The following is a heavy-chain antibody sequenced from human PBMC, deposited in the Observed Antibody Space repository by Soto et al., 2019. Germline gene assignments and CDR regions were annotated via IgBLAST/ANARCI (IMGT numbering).Heavy chain of an antibody. CDR3: VRDSPTNLEDADTVASWFDP. Sequence: EALLVESGGGLVQPGGSLRLSCAASGVNFNFFWMHWVRQAPGKGLVWVSRINGDGSTTDYADSVKGRFTISRDNAKNTLFLQMYSLRVEDTAVYYCVRDSPTNLEDADTVASWFDPWGQGTLVTVSS. V-gene: IGHV3-74*01. CDR2: INGDGSTT. D-gene: IGHD5-12*01. CDR1: GVNFNFFW. J-gene: IGHJ5*02.